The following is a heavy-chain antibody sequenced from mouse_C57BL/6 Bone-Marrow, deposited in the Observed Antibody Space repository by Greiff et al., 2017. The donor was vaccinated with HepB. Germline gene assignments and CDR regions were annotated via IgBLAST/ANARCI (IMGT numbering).Heavy chain of an antibody. V-gene: IGHV1-81*01. CDR3: ASSYYSNYVWFAY. D-gene: IGHD2-5*01. CDR2: IYPRSGNT. CDR1: GYTFTSYG. J-gene: IGHJ3*01. Sequence: QVQLQQSGAELARPGASVKLSCKASGYTFTSYGISWVKQRTGQGLEWIGEIYPRSGNTYYNEKFKGKATLTADKSSSTAYIELRSLTSEDSAVYFCASSYYSNYVWFAYWGQGTLVTVSA.